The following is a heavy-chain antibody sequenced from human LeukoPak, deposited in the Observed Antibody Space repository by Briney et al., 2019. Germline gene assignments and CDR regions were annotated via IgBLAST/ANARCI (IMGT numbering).Heavy chain of an antibody. J-gene: IGHJ3*02. Sequence: SVKVSCKASGGAFNTDAISWVRQAPGKGLEWMGRIIPMSGTANYAQKFQGRVTITTDESTSTAYMELSSLRSEDTAVYYCARDDSSSPQGAFDIWGQGTMVTVSS. CDR2: IIPMSGTA. CDR3: ARDDSSSPQGAFDI. D-gene: IGHD6-6*01. V-gene: IGHV1-69*05. CDR1: GGAFNTDA.